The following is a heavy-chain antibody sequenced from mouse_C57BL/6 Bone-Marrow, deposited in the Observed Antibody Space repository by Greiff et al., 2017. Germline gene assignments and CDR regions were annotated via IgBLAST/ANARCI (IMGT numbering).Heavy chain of an antibody. CDR1: GYAFSSYW. V-gene: IGHV1-80*01. CDR3: ARILRWYFYAMDY. J-gene: IGHJ4*01. D-gene: IGHD2-1*01. Sequence: QVQLQQSGAELVKPGASVKISCKASGYAFSSYWMNWVKQRPGKGLEWIGQIYPGDGDTNYNGKFKGKATLTADKSSSTAYMQLSSLTSEDSAVYFCARILRWYFYAMDYWGQGTSVTVSS. CDR2: IYPGDGDT.